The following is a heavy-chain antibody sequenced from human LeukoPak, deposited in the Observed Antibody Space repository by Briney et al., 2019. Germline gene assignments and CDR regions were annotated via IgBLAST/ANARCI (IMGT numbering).Heavy chain of an antibody. CDR1: GYTFTGYY. J-gene: IGHJ6*03. D-gene: IGHD3-10*01. CDR2: INPNSGGT. V-gene: IGHV1-2*02. Sequence: ASVKVSCKASGYTFTGYYMHWVRQAPGQGLEWMGWINPNSGGTNYAQKFQGRVTMTRDTSISTAYMELSRLRSDDTAVYYCAGGGEKGGSGSYSTYYYYYYMDVWGKGTTVTVSS. CDR3: AGGGEKGGSGSYSTYYYYYYMDV.